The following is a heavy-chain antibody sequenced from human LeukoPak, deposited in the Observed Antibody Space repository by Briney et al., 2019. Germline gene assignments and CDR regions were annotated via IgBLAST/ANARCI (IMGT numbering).Heavy chain of an antibody. D-gene: IGHD5-18*01. Sequence: GGSLRLSCAASGFTFSSYGVHWVRQAPGKGLDWVAVISNDGSKKYYADSVKGRFTTSRDNSKNTLSLQVSSLRTEDTAVYYCAKDRYSYAFEYSDSWGQGTLVTVSS. J-gene: IGHJ4*02. CDR1: GFTFSSYG. CDR2: ISNDGSKK. CDR3: AKDRYSYAFEYSDS. V-gene: IGHV3-30*18.